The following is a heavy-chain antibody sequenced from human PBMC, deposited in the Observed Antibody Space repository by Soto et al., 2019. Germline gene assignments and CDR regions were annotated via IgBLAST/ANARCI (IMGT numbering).Heavy chain of an antibody. Sequence: PGGSLRLSCAASGFTFSRDAMSWVRQAQRNGLELVSAIGGSGGRTYYADSVKSRFTISRDNSKNTLYPQMNSLRAEDTAVYYWAKAVMGAMYDFWSGPAYYYGMDVWGQGTTVTVCS. D-gene: IGHD3-3*01. CDR3: AKAVMGAMYDFWSGPAYYYGMDV. CDR1: GFTFSRDA. J-gene: IGHJ6*02. V-gene: IGHV3-23*01. CDR2: IGGSGGRT.